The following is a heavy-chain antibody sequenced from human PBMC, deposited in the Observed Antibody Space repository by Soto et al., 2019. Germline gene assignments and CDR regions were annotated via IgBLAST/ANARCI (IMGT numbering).Heavy chain of an antibody. V-gene: IGHV1-69*08. J-gene: IGHJ6*02. CDR2: IIPILGET. Sequence: QVQLVQSGAEVKKPGSSVRVSCKXSXXXFSSYTISWXRQAPGQGLEWMGRIIPILGETNSAQKFQGRVTLTADKSTNTAYMELNSLRLEDTAXYYXAXGLXGRMDDWGQGTTVTVSS. CDR1: XXXFSSYT. CDR3: AXGLXGRMDD.